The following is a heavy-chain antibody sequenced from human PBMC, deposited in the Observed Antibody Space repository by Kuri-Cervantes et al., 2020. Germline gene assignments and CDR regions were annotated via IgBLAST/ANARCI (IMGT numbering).Heavy chain of an antibody. CDR1: GFTFSSYG. J-gene: IGHJ4*02. CDR3: AKDVHSSGWYFDY. D-gene: IGHD6-19*01. V-gene: IGHV3-30*02. Sequence: GESLKISCTASGFTFSSYGMHWVRQAPGKGLEWVALIWYDGSNKGYADSVKGRFTISRDNSKNTLYLQMNSLRAEDTAVYYCAKDVHSSGWYFDYWGQGTLVTVSS. CDR2: IWYDGSNK.